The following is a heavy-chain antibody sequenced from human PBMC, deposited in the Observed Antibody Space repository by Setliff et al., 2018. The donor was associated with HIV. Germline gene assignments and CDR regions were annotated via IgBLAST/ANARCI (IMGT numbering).Heavy chain of an antibody. CDR3: ARGRINYGDYYY. J-gene: IGHJ4*02. CDR1: GFTVSSNY. D-gene: IGHD4-17*01. Sequence: GGSLRLSCAASGFTVSSNYMSWVRQAPGKGLEWVSVIYSGSTIYYADSVKGRFTISRDTAKNTVYLQMNSLTSEDTAFYYCARGRINYGDYYYWGQGTLVTVSS. CDR2: IYSGSTI. V-gene: IGHV3-53*01.